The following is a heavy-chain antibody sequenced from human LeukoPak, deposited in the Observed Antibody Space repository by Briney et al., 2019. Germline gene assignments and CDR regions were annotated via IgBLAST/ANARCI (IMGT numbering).Heavy chain of an antibody. CDR3: ARRVVVVVPAASYYFDY. V-gene: IGHV4-39*01. J-gene: IGHJ4*02. D-gene: IGHD2-2*01. CDR1: GGSISSSSYY. CDR2: IYYSGST. Sequence: PSETLSLTCTVSGGSISSSSYYWGWIRQPPGKGLEWIGSIYYSGSTYYNPFLKSRVTISVDTSKNQFSLKLSSVTAADTAVYYCARRVVVVVPAASYYFDYWGQGTLVTVSS.